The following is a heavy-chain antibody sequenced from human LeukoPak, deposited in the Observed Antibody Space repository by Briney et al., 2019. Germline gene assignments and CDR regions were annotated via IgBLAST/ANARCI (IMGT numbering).Heavy chain of an antibody. V-gene: IGHV5-51*01. CDR3: ARLSPYCSSTSCYFDY. CDR2: IYPGDSDT. D-gene: IGHD2-2*01. Sequence: GESLKISCKGSGYSFTSYWIGWVRQMPGKGLEWMGIIYPGDSDTRYSPSFQGQVTISADKPISTAYLQWSSLKASDTAMYYCARLSPYCSSTSCYFDYWGQGTLVTVSS. J-gene: IGHJ4*02. CDR1: GYSFTSYW.